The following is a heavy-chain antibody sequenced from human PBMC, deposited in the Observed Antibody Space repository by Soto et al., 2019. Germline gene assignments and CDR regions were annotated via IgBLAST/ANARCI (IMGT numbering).Heavy chain of an antibody. CDR1: GFTFSIYG. J-gene: IGHJ6*02. CDR2: LSDDGSNK. CDR3: AKDGYCVSTTCYFLPDV. Sequence: PGGSLRLSCAASGFTFSIYGMHWVRQAPGKGLEWVAVLSDDGSNKYYAHPVKGRFTISRDNSKNTLYLQMNSLRAEDTAVYYCAKDGYCVSTTCYFLPDVWGQGTTVTVSS. V-gene: IGHV3-30*18. D-gene: IGHD2-2*03.